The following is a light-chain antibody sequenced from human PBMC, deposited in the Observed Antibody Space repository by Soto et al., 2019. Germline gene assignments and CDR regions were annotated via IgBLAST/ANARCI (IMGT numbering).Light chain of an antibody. CDR1: QSVSSSY. CDR3: QQYGSSAYT. V-gene: IGKV3-20*01. J-gene: IGKJ2*01. Sequence: DIVLSQSPGTLSLSPGERATLSCRASQSVSSSYLAWYQQKPGQAPRLLIYDSSTRATGIPDRFRGSGSGTDFTLTINRLDPEDFAVYYCQQYGSSAYTFGQGTKLEIK. CDR2: DSS.